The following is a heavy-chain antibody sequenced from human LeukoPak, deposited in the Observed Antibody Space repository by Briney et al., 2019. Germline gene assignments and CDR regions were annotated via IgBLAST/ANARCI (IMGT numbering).Heavy chain of an antibody. CDR3: ARIKRQLADY. Sequence: SQTLSLTCAISGDSVSSNSVAWNWIRQSPSRGLEWLGRTYYRSKWYTDYAESVKSRITINPDTSKNQFSLQLNSVTPEDTAVYYCARIKRQLADYWGQGTLVTVSS. CDR2: TYYRSKWYT. V-gene: IGHV6-1*01. D-gene: IGHD1-1*01. CDR1: GDSVSSNSVA. J-gene: IGHJ4*02.